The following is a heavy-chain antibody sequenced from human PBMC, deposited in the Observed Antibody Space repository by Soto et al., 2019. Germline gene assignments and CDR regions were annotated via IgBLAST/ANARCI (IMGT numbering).Heavy chain of an antibody. V-gene: IGHV3-43*01. D-gene: IGHD3-16*01. J-gene: IGHJ4*02. CDR1: GFTFDDYT. Sequence: EVQLVESGGAVVQPGGSLRLSCAASGFTFDDYTLHWVRQAPGKGLEWVSLISWNGDRIYYADSVKGRFSVSRDNSKNSLYLQIKNLRPEDIALYYCARGVAARWGRGEHFDHWGKGTMVTVSS. CDR2: ISWNGDRI. CDR3: ARGVAARWGRGEHFDH.